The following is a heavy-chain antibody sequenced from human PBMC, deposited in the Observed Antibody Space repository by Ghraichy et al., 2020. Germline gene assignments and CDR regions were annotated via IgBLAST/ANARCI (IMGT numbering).Heavy chain of an antibody. CDR1: GFSFTSYW. J-gene: IGHJ4*02. D-gene: IGHD5-24*01. CDR2: IKEDGSEK. Sequence: ETLSLTCAASGFSFTSYWVSWVRHTPGKGLEWLANIKEDGSEKYYVDSVEGRFSISRDNAKNALYLEMNSLRDEDTAVYYCARSGGRDDYMGDSWGQGTLVTVSS. V-gene: IGHV3-7*01. CDR3: ARSGGRDDYMGDS.